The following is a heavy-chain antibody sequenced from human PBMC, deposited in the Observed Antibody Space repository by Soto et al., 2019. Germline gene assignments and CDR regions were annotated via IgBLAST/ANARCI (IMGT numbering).Heavy chain of an antibody. CDR1: GGSISVYY. CDR3: ARGVGSSPPRY. D-gene: IGHD3-9*01. V-gene: IGHV4-59*01. CDR2: VYDNGRP. Sequence: PSETLSLTCTISGGSISVYYWSWIRQSPRQGLEWMGYVYDNGRPYYSPSLTSRVTLSADTSKNQISLKLTSATAAATAVYYCARGVGSSPPRYWGRGTLVTVSS. J-gene: IGHJ4*02.